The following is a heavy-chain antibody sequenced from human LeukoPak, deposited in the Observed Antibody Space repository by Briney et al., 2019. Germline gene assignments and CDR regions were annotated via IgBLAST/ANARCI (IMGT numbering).Heavy chain of an antibody. J-gene: IGHJ4*02. D-gene: IGHD5-18*01. CDR1: GGSINNYY. Sequence: NPSETLSLTCTVSGGSINNYYWSRIRQPPGKGLEWIGYISYTGTTIYNPSLKTRVTISVDTSNQLSLKLSSVTAADTAMYYCATGPHTALDYWGQGTLVTVSS. CDR3: ATGPHTALDY. CDR2: ISYTGTT. V-gene: IGHV4-59*08.